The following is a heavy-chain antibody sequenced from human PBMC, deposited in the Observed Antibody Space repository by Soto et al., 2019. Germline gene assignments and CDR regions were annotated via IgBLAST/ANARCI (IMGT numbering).Heavy chain of an antibody. CDR2: INHSGST. D-gene: IGHD3-10*01. CDR3: ARMVYRSGSYRRTIGGKYYYGMDV. V-gene: IGHV4-34*01. CDR1: GGSFSGYY. J-gene: IGHJ6*02. Sequence: PSETLSLTCAVYGGSFSGYYWSWIRQPPGKGLEWIGEINHSGSTNYNPSLKSRVTISVDTSKNQFSLKLSSVTAADTAVYYCARMVYRSGSYRRTIGGKYYYGMDVWGQGTTVTVSS.